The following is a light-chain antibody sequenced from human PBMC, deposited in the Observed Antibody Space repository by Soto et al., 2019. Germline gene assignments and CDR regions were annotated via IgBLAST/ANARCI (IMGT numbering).Light chain of an antibody. CDR1: QSVSSN. CDR2: GAS. J-gene: IGKJ1*01. V-gene: IGKV3-15*01. Sequence: EVVMTQSPATLSVSPGERATLSCRASQSVSSNLAWYQQKPGQVPRLLIYGASTRATGIPARFSGSGSGTDFTLTISSLQSEDFAVYYCQQYNNWPPWTVGQGTKVDSK. CDR3: QQYNNWPPWT.